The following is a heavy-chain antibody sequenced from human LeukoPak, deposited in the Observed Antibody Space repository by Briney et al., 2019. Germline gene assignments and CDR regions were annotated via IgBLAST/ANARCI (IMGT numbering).Heavy chain of an antibody. V-gene: IGHV3-21*01. CDR2: ISSSSSYI. CDR3: ARGKGSSTSGYGMDV. Sequence: PGGSLRLSCAASGFTFSSYSMNWVRQAPGKGLEWVSSISSSSSYIYYADSVKGRFTISRDNAKNSLYLQMNSLRAEDTAVYYCARGKGSSTSGYGMDVWGQGTTVTVSS. J-gene: IGHJ6*02. CDR1: GFTFSSYS. D-gene: IGHD2-2*01.